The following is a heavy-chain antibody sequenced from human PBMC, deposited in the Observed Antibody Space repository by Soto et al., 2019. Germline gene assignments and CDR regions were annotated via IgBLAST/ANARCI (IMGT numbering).Heavy chain of an antibody. J-gene: IGHJ3*02. V-gene: IGHV1-18*01. CDR3: ARDGLEMTTVTTGAFDI. CDR2: ISAYNGNT. CDR1: GYTFTSYG. Sequence: ASVKVSCKASGYTFTSYGISWVRPAPGQGLEWMGWISAYNGNTNYAQKLQGRVTMTTDTSTSTAYMELRSLRSDDTAVYYCARDGLEMTTVTTGAFDIWGQGTMVTVS. D-gene: IGHD4-17*01.